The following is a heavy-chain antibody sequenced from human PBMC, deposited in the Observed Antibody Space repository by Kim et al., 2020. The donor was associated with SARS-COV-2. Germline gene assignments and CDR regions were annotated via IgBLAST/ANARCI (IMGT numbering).Heavy chain of an antibody. CDR2: ICYDGSNK. CDR3: ARDQGGLGYCSSTSCYGFDY. J-gene: IGHJ4*02. D-gene: IGHD2-2*01. Sequence: GGSLRLSCAASGFTFSSYGMHWVRQAPGKGLEWVAVICYDGSNKYYADSVKGRFTISRDNSKNTLYLQMNSLRAEDTAVYYCARDQGGLGYCSSTSCYGFDYWGQGTLVTVSS. CDR1: GFTFSSYG. V-gene: IGHV3-33*01.